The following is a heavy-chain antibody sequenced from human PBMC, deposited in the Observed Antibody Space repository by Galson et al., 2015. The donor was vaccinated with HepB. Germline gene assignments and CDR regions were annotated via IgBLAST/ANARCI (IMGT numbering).Heavy chain of an antibody. V-gene: IGHV3-21*04. CDR1: GFTFSSYS. CDR3: ARDFNDNTILLWYFDL. Sequence: SLRLSCAASGFTFSSYSLNWVRQAPGKGLEWVSSISSSSGYIYYADSVKGRFTISRDNAKNSLYLQMNSLRAEDTAVYYCARDFNDNTILLWYFDLWGRGTLVTVSS. CDR2: ISSSSGYI. J-gene: IGHJ2*01. D-gene: IGHD3-9*01.